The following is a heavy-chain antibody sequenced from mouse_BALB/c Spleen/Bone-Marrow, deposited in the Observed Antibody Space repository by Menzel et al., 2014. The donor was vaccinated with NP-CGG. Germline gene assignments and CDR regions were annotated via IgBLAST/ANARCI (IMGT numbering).Heavy chain of an antibody. CDR2: IYPYNGGT. CDR3: ATRFITTAGY. V-gene: IGHV1S29*02. D-gene: IGHD1-2*01. Sequence: EAQLQQSGPELVKPGASVKISCKASGYTFTDYNMHWVKQSHGKSLEWIGYIYPYNGGTGYNQKFKSKATLTVDNSSGTAYMELRSLTSEDSAVYYCATRFITTAGYWGQGATLTVSS. CDR1: GYTFTDYN. J-gene: IGHJ2*01.